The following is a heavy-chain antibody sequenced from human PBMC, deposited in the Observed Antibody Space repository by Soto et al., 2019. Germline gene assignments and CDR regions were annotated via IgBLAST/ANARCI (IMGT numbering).Heavy chain of an antibody. Sequence: QVQLEQSGAEVKKPGSSVKVSCKASGGTFTNSAISWVRQAPGQGLEWMGGIMPISRTPDYAQKFQGRVTITADESTSTVYMELSGLRSDDTAVYYRARDKDRLQLGGNYYYILDVWGQGTTVTVSS. CDR3: ARDKDRLQLGGNYYYILDV. CDR1: GGTFTNSA. CDR2: IMPISRTP. J-gene: IGHJ6*02. D-gene: IGHD5-12*01. V-gene: IGHV1-69*12.